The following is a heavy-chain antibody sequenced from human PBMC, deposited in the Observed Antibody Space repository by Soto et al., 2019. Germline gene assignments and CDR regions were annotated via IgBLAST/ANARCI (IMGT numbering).Heavy chain of an antibody. J-gene: IGHJ4*02. Sequence: GRSLRLSCAASAITFSIYWMHWVRQVPGKGPEWVSRINDDGISTNFADSVKGRFTISRDNAKNTLYLQMNALRVEDTAVYYCTRGPRSTSTGTGAFWGQGTLVTVSS. D-gene: IGHD1-1*01. CDR3: TRGPRSTSTGTGAF. CDR1: AITFSIYW. CDR2: INDDGIST. V-gene: IGHV3-74*01.